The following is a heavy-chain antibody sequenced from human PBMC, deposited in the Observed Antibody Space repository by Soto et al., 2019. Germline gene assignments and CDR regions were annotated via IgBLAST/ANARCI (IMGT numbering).Heavy chain of an antibody. D-gene: IGHD6-13*01. CDR1: GGSFSGYY. J-gene: IGHJ4*02. CDR3: ARGKYSSSWPL. CDR2: INHSGST. Sequence: QVQLQQWGAGLLKPSETLSLTCAVYGGSFSGYYWSWIRQPPGKGLEWIGEINHSGSTNYNPSLKSRVTISVDTSKNQFSLNLSSVTAADTAVYYCARGKYSSSWPLWGQGTLVTVSS. V-gene: IGHV4-34*01.